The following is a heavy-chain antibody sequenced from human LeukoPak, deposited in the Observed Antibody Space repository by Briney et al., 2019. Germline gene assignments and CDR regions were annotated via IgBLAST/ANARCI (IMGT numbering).Heavy chain of an antibody. CDR1: GYTFTSYD. CDR3: ARSGVLRYFDWYPLGLDYFDY. Sequence: ASVKVSCKASGYTFTSYDINWVRQATGQGVEWRGWRNPNSGNTGYAQKFQGRVTMTRNTSIRTAYMELRSLRDEEKGGYYCARSGVLRYFDWYPLGLDYFDYWGQGTLVTVSS. D-gene: IGHD3-9*01. V-gene: IGHV1-8*01. CDR2: RNPNSGNT. J-gene: IGHJ4*02.